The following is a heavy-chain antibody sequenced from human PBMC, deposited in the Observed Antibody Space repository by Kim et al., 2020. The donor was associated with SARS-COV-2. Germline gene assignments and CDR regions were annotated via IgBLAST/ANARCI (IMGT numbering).Heavy chain of an antibody. CDR2: INHSGST. Sequence: SETLSLTCAVYGGSFSGYYWSWIRQPPGKGLEWIGEINHSGSTNYNPSLKSRVTISVDTSKNQFSLKLSSVTAADTAVYYCARGLGVVVVAATADGVYFDYWGQGTLVTVSS. D-gene: IGHD2-15*01. J-gene: IGHJ4*02. CDR3: ARGLGVVVVAATADGVYFDY. V-gene: IGHV4-34*01. CDR1: GGSFSGYY.